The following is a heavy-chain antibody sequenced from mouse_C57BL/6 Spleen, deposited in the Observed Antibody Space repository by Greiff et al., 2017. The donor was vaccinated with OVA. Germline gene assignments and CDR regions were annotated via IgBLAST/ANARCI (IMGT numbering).Heavy chain of an antibody. CDR1: GYAFSSSW. CDR2: IYPGDGDH. D-gene: IGHD1-1*01. Sequence: QVQLQQSGPELVKPGDSVKISCKASGYAFSSSWMNWVKQRPGKGLEWIGRIYPGDGDHNYNGKFKGKATLTADKSSSTAYMQLSSLTSEDSAVYFCASSSYEAWFAYWGQGTLVTVSA. CDR3: ASSSYEAWFAY. J-gene: IGHJ3*01. V-gene: IGHV1-82*01.